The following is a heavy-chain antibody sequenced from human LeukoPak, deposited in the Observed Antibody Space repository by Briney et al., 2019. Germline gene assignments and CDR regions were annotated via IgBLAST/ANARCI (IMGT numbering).Heavy chain of an antibody. J-gene: IGHJ4*02. CDR3: ARGTRTAARSRFDY. Sequence: GGSLRLSCAASGITFSSYWMSWVRQAPGKGLEWVANIKQDGSEKYYVDSVKGRFTISRDNAKNPLYLQMNSLRAEDTAVYYCARGTRTAARSRFDYWGQGTLVTVSS. CDR1: GITFSSYW. CDR2: IKQDGSEK. V-gene: IGHV3-7*01. D-gene: IGHD6-6*01.